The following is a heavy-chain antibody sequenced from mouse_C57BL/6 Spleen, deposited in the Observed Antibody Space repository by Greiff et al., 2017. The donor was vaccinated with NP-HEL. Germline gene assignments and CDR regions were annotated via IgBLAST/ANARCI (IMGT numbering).Heavy chain of an antibody. V-gene: IGHV5-4*01. CDR1: GFTFSSYA. Sequence: EVKVEESGGGLVKPGGSLKLSCAASGFTFSSYAMSWVRQTPEKRLEWVATISDGGSYTYYPDNVKGRFTISRDNAKNNLYLQMSHLKSEDTAMYYCARERGYYDYINYFDYWGQGTTLTVSS. J-gene: IGHJ2*01. CDR3: ARERGYYDYINYFDY. D-gene: IGHD2-4*01. CDR2: ISDGGSYT.